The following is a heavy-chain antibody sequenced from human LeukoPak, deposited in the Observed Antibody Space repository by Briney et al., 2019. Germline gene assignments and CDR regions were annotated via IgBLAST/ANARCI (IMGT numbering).Heavy chain of an antibody. V-gene: IGHV1-18*01. CDR2: ISAYNGNT. D-gene: IGHD3-10*01. CDR3: ARVITMVRGVPSGMDV. J-gene: IGHJ6*02. Sequence: GASVKVSCKASGYTFTSYGTSWVRQAPGQGLEWMGWISAYNGNTNYAQKLQGRVTMTTDTSTSTAYMELRSLRSDDTAVYYCARVITMVRGVPSGMDVWGQGTTVTVSS. CDR1: GYTFTSYG.